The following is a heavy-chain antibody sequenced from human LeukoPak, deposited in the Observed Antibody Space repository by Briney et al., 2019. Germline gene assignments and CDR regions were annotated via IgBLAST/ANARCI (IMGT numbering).Heavy chain of an antibody. V-gene: IGHV1-69*04. CDR1: GGTFSSYA. Sequence: SVKVSCKASGGTFSSYAISWVRQAPGKGLEWMGRIIPIFGIANYAQKFQGRVTITADKSTSTAYMELSSLRSEDTAVYYCARASGYGDYRLAYFDYWGQGTLVTVSS. CDR2: IIPIFGIA. D-gene: IGHD4-17*01. CDR3: ARASGYGDYRLAYFDY. J-gene: IGHJ4*02.